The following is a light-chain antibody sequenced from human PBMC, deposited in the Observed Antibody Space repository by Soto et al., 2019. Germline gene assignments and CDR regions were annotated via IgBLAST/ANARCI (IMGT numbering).Light chain of an antibody. J-gene: IGLJ3*02. Sequence: QAVVTQEASLTVSPGGTVTLTCGSSTGPVTSGHYPYWFQQKPGQAPRTLIYDTSIKHSWTPARFSGSLLGGKAAVTLSGAQREDEAEYYCLLSYSDSRVFGGGTKVTVL. CDR2: DTS. V-gene: IGLV7-46*01. CDR1: TGPVTSGHY. CDR3: LLSYSDSRV.